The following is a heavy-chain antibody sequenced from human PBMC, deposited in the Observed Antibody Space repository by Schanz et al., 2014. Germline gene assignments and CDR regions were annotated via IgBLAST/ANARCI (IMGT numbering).Heavy chain of an antibody. CDR3: ARIGGSVFDY. CDR1: GFTLSNYA. D-gene: IGHD3-10*01. Sequence: EVHLLESGGGLVQPGGSLRLSCAASGFTLSNYAMSWVRQAPGKGLEWVSALSEGGGGTHYADSVRGRFTISSDSSKNTLYLQMNSLRPEDTAVYYCARIGGSVFDYWAQGTLXTVSS. CDR2: LSEGGGGT. V-gene: IGHV3-23*01. J-gene: IGHJ4*02.